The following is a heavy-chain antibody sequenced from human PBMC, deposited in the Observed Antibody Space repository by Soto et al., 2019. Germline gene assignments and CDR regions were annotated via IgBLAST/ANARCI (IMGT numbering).Heavy chain of an antibody. V-gene: IGHV5-51*01. CDR3: ASQRGDYYDSYFDI. CDR2: IYPGDSDT. CDR1: SYSFTSYW. J-gene: IGHJ3*02. Sequence: PGESLKISCKGSSYSFTSYWIGWVRQRPGKGLEWMGIIYPGDSDTRYSPSFQGHVTISADKSISTAYLQWSSLKASDTAMYYCASQRGDYYDSYFDIWGQGTMVTVSS. D-gene: IGHD3-22*01.